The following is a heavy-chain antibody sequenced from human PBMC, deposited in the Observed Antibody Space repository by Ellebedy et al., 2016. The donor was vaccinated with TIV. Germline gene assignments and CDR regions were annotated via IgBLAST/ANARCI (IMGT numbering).Heavy chain of an antibody. D-gene: IGHD3-10*01. J-gene: IGHJ4*02. V-gene: IGHV3-33*01. CDR3: ARVPLLWFGELT. CDR1: GFTFSGYA. Sequence: GESLKISCAASGFTFSGYAMNWVRQAPGKGLEWVAVIWYDGNNKYYADSVKGRFTISRDNSKNTLYLQMKRLRAEDTAVYYCARVPLLWFGELTWGQGTLVTVSS. CDR2: IWYDGNNK.